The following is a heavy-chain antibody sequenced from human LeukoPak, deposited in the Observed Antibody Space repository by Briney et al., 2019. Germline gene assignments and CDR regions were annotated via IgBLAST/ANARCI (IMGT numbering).Heavy chain of an antibody. J-gene: IGHJ4*02. CDR3: ARKAAGPKYYFDY. CDR2: IWYDGSNK. CDR1: GFTFSSYG. V-gene: IGHV3-33*01. D-gene: IGHD6-13*01. Sequence: GSLRLSCAASGFTFSSYGMHWVRQAPGKGLEWVAVIWYDGSNKCYADSVKGRFTISRDNSKNTLYLQMNSLRAEDTAVYYCARKAAGPKYYFDYWGQGTLVTVSS.